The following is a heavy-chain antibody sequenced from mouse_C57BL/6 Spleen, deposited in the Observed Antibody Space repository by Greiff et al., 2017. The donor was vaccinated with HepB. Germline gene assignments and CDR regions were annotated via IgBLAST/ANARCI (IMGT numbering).Heavy chain of an antibody. CDR2: ISGGGGNT. Sequence: EVKLVESGGGLVKPGGSLKLSCAASGFTFSSYTMSWVRQTPEKRLEWVATISGGGGNTYYPDSVKGRFTISRDNAKNTLYLQMSSLRSEDTALYYYARQDGYPFAYWGQGTLVTVSA. J-gene: IGHJ3*01. V-gene: IGHV5-9*01. CDR1: GFTFSSYT. CDR3: ARQDGYPFAY. D-gene: IGHD2-3*01.